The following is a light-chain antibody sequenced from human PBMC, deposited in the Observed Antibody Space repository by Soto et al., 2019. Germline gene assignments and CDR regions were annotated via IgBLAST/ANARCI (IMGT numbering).Light chain of an antibody. V-gene: IGKV2-30*01. J-gene: IGKJ4*01. CDR3: MQGSQRLLT. CDR1: QSLVYSDGNTY. Sequence: DVGLTQSPLSLPVTLGRPASISCRSSQSLVYSDGNTYLTWFQQRPGQSPRRLLFEVSKRHSGVPDRFSGSGSGHDFTLKISRVEAEDVGVYYRMQGSQRLLTSGVGTRVEIX. CDR2: EVS.